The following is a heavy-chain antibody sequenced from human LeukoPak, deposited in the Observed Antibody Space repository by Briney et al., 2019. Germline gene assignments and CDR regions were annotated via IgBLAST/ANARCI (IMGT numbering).Heavy chain of an antibody. V-gene: IGHV3-23*01. D-gene: IGHD2-15*01. CDR2: ISGSGGST. Sequence: GGSLRLSCAASGFAFSSYAMSWVHQAQGKGLEWVSAISGSGGSTYYADSVKGRFTISRDNSKNTLYLQMNSLRAEDTAVYYCAKVVSWDAFDIWVQGTMVTVSS. J-gene: IGHJ3*02. CDR1: GFAFSSYA. CDR3: AKVVSWDAFDI.